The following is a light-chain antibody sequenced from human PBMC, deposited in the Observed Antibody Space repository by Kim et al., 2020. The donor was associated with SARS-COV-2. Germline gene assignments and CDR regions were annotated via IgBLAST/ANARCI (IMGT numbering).Light chain of an antibody. J-gene: IGKJ5*01. V-gene: IGKV1-39*01. CDR1: QSIGDY. Sequence: SVGDRVTITCRASQSIGDYLNWYQHRPGKAPTLLIHAASSLQSDVPSRCSGSESGTDFTLTISGLQPEDFTAYCCQQSYSTPHITFGPGTRLEIK. CDR2: AAS. CDR3: QQSYSTPHIT.